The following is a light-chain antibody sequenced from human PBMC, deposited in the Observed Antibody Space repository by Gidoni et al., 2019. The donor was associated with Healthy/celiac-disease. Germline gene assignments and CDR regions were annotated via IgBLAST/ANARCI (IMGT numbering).Light chain of an antibody. J-gene: IGKJ3*01. CDR1: QGISSY. Sequence: DIQLTQSPSFLSASVGDRVTITCRASQGISSYLAWYQQKPGKAPKLLIYAASTLQSGVPSRCSGSGSGTEFTLTISSLQPEDFATYYCQQLNSYPPFTFGPGTKVDIK. CDR2: AAS. CDR3: QQLNSYPPFT. V-gene: IGKV1-9*01.